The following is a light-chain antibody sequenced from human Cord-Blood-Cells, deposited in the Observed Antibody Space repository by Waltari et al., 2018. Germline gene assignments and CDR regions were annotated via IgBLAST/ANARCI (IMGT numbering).Light chain of an antibody. CDR1: QSISSW. V-gene: IGKV1-5*01. CDR2: DAS. J-gene: IGKJ1*01. CDR3: QQYNSYSQT. Sequence: EIQMTPSPFTLSDSVGDRVTRTCRASQSISSWLAWYQQKPGKAPKLLIYDASSLESGVPSRFSGSGSGTEFTLTISSLQPDDFATYYCQQYNSYSQTFGQGTKVEIK.